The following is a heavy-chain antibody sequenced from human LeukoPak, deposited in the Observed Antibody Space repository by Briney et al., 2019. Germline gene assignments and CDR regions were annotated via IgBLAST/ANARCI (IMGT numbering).Heavy chain of an antibody. V-gene: IGHV3-21*01. CDR2: ISSSSSYI. CDR1: GFTFSSYS. D-gene: IGHD3-22*01. J-gene: IGHJ4*02. CDR3: AKDPTHYRVWDYYETIGLSY. Sequence: PGGSLRLSCAASGFTFSSYSMNWVRQAPGKGLEWVSSISSSSSYIYYADSVKGRFTISRDNSKNTLNLHMNSLRAEDTAVYYCAKDPTHYRVWDYYETIGLSYWGQGTLVTVSS.